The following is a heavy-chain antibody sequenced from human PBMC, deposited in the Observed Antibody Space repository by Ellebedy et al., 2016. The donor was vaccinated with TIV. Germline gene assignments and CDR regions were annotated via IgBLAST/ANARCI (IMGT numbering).Heavy chain of an antibody. CDR2: ISAYNGNT. CDR1: GYTFTSYG. V-gene: IGHV1-18*03. CDR3: SRGCRPRYYDSSGAPEYFQH. Sequence: AASVKVSCKASGYTFTSYGISWVRQAPGQGLEWMGWISAYNGNTNCAQKLQSRVIMTTDTSKSNAYMELRSLSSDDMAVYYCSRGCRPRYYDSSGAPEYFQHWGQGTLVTVSS. J-gene: IGHJ1*01. D-gene: IGHD3-22*01.